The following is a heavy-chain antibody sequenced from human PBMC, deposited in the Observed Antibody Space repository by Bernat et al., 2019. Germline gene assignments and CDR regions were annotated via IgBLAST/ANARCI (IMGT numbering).Heavy chain of an antibody. CDR3: AKERDSSNWYGGGFDY. J-gene: IGHJ4*02. CDR2: ISNDGRNK. CDR1: GFTFSSYG. V-gene: IGHV3-30*18. D-gene: IGHD6-13*01. Sequence: QVQLVESGGGVVQPGRSLRLSCAASGFTFSSYGMHWVRQAPGKGLEWVAVISNDGRNKYYADSVKDRLTSSRDNSQNTLYLQMNSLRVEDTAVYYWAKERDSSNWYGGGFDYWGQGTLVTVSS.